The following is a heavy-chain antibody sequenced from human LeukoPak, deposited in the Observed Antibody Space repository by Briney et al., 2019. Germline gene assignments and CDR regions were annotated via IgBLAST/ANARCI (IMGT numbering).Heavy chain of an antibody. CDR3: AKAGVWGSYRPYFDY. V-gene: IGHV3-53*01. CDR2: IYSGDSI. CDR1: GFTVSSNY. Sequence: GGSLRLSCAASGFTVSSNYISWVRQAPGKGLEWVSVIYSGDSIYYADSVRGRFTISRDNSKNTLYLQMNSLRAEDTAVYYCAKAGVWGSYRPYFDYWGQGTLVTVSS. J-gene: IGHJ4*02. D-gene: IGHD3-16*02.